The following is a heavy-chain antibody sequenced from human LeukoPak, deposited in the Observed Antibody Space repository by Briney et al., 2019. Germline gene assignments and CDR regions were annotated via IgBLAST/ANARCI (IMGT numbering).Heavy chain of an antibody. CDR2: INHSGST. J-gene: IGHJ4*02. V-gene: IGHV4-34*01. CDR1: GGSFSGYY. Sequence: SETLSLTCAVYGGSFSGYYWSWIRQPPGKGLEWIGEINHSGSTNYNPSLKSRVTISVDTSKNQFPLKLSSVTAADTAVYYCARGHGDLSYWGQGTLVTVSS. CDR3: ARGHGDLSY. D-gene: IGHD3-10*01.